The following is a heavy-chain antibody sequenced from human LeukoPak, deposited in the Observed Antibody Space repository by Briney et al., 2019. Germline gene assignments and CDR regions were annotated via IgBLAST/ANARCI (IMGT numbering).Heavy chain of an antibody. CDR3: AKDIGPKNSSGWYDY. CDR1: GFTFDDYA. Sequence: PGGSLRLSCAASGFTFDDYAMHWVRQAPGKGLEWVSGISWNSGSIGYADSVKGRFTISRDNAKNSLYLQMNSLRAEDTALYYCAKDIGPKNSSGWYDYWGQGTLVTVSS. D-gene: IGHD6-19*01. J-gene: IGHJ4*02. V-gene: IGHV3-9*01. CDR2: ISWNSGSI.